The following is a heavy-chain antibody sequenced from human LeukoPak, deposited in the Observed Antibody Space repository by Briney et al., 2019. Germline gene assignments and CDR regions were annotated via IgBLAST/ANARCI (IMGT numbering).Heavy chain of an antibody. Sequence: GGPLRPSCAASGFTFSSHWMSWVRQAPGKGLEWVGNIKQDGSEKNYVDSVKGRFTISRDNGKNSLYLQMNSLRVEDTAVYYCARGSSAIEYWGQGTLVTVSS. V-gene: IGHV3-7*01. J-gene: IGHJ4*02. CDR2: IKQDGSEK. D-gene: IGHD6-19*01. CDR1: GFTFSSHW. CDR3: ARGSSAIEY.